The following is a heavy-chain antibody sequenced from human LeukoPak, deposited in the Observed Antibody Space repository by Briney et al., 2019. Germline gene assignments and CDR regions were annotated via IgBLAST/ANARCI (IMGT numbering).Heavy chain of an antibody. J-gene: IGHJ4*02. CDR3: ARDGEGPMYSGSYFDY. D-gene: IGHD1-26*01. V-gene: IGHV1-46*01. CDR2: INPSTGST. CDR1: GYTFTNYY. Sequence: ASVKVSCKASGYTFTNYYMHWVRQAPGQGFEWMGMINPSTGSTTYAQKFQGRVTMTRDTSTSTVYMELSSLRSEDTAVYYCARDGEGPMYSGSYFDYWGQGTLVTVSS.